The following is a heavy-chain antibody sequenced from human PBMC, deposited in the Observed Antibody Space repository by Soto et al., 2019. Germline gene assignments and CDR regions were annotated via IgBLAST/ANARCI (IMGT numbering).Heavy chain of an antibody. Sequence: EVQLFESGGGLVQPGGSLRLYCAASGFTFGSYAMIWVSQAPGKGLGWVSTISSSGDSTYYADSVKGRFTVSRDNSMNTLYMQMNSLRAEDTAVYYCAKSDTALSYGFDPWGQGTLVTVSA. J-gene: IGHJ5*02. V-gene: IGHV3-23*01. CDR2: ISSSGDST. CDR1: GFTFGSYA. D-gene: IGHD5-18*01. CDR3: AKSDTALSYGFDP.